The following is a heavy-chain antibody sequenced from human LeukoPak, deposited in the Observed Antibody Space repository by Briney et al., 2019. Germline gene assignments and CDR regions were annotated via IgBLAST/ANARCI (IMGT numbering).Heavy chain of an antibody. CDR1: GGSLSSYY. Sequence: SETLSLTCTVSGGSLSSYYWSWIRQPPGKGLEWIGYIYYSGSTNYNPSLKSRVTISVDTSKNQFSLKLSSVTAADTAVYYCARTVLLWFGEEYWFDPWGQGTLVTVSS. V-gene: IGHV4-59*01. CDR2: IYYSGST. D-gene: IGHD3-10*01. CDR3: ARTVLLWFGEEYWFDP. J-gene: IGHJ5*02.